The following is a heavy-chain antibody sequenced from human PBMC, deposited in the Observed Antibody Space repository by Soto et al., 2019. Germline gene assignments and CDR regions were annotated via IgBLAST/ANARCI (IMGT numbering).Heavy chain of an antibody. Sequence: EVHLVESGGGLVQPGGSLRLSCAASGFTSSSYWMHWVRQAPGKGLVWVSRISNDGTSTNYADSVKGRFTISRDNAKNTVYLEMNSLRAEDTAVYYCARDWYYYDTSDHFSADAFDIW. J-gene: IGHJ3*02. V-gene: IGHV3-74*01. CDR2: ISNDGTST. CDR1: GFTSSSYW. D-gene: IGHD3-22*01. CDR3: ARDWYYYDTSDHFSADAFDI.